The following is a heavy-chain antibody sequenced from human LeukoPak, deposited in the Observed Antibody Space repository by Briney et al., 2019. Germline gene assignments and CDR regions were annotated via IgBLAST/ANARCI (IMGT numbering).Heavy chain of an antibody. Sequence: GGSLRLSCAASGFTSSSYWMSWVRQAPGKGLEWVANIKQDGSEKYYVDSVKGRFTISRDNAKNSLYLQMNSLRAEDTAVYYCANSAPGGTPGDYWGQGTLVTVSS. CDR1: GFTSSSYW. CDR2: IKQDGSEK. CDR3: ANSAPGGTPGDY. V-gene: IGHV3-7*01. J-gene: IGHJ4*02. D-gene: IGHD2-8*02.